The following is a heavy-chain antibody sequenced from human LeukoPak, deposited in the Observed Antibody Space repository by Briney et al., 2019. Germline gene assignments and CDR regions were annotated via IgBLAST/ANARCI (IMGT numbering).Heavy chain of an antibody. CDR1: GGSFSGYY. CDR3: ARQNYGAAPLRY. V-gene: IGHV4-34*01. J-gene: IGHJ4*02. CDR2: INHSGRT. D-gene: IGHD4/OR15-4a*01. Sequence: SETLSLTCAVYGGSFSGYYWSWLRQPPGKGLEWIGEINHSGRTNYNPSLKSRVTISVDTSKNQFSLKLSSVTAADTAVYYCARQNYGAAPLRYWGQGTLVTVSS.